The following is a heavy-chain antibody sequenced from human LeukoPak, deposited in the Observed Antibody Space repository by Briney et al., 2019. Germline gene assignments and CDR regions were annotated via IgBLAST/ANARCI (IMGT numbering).Heavy chain of an antibody. J-gene: IGHJ4*02. Sequence: ASVTVSCKASGYSFSIYGITWARQAPGQGLEYLGWISASDGTTNYAQKVQDRVTMTTDTSTSTAYLELRSLRSEDTAVYYCARCGAAVTTHFSHWGQGTLVNVSS. V-gene: IGHV1-18*01. CDR3: ARCGAAVTTHFSH. D-gene: IGHD4-17*01. CDR1: GYSFSIYG. CDR2: ISASDGTT.